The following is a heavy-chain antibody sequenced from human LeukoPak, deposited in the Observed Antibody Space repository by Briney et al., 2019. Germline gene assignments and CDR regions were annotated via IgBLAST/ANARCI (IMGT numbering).Heavy chain of an antibody. J-gene: IGHJ4*02. CDR3: AVAATRGPVDY. V-gene: IGHV4-59*01. Sequence: SETLSLTCTVSGGSISSYYWSWIRQPPGKGLEWIGYIYYSGSTNYNPSLKSRVTISVDTSKNQFSLKLSSVTAADTAVYYCAVAATRGPVDYWGQETLVTVSS. CDR1: GGSISSYY. D-gene: IGHD2-15*01. CDR2: IYYSGST.